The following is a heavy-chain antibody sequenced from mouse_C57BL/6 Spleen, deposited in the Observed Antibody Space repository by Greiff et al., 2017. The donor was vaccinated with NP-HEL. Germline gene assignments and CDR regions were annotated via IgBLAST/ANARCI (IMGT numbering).Heavy chain of an antibody. V-gene: IGHV1-22*01. CDR2: INPNNGGT. CDR1: GYTFTDYN. J-gene: IGHJ2*01. CDR3: ARGDDGYYYFDY. D-gene: IGHD2-3*01. Sequence: EVQLQESGPELVKPGASVTMSCKASGYTFTDYNMHWVKQSHGKSLEWIGYINPNNGGTSYNQTFKGKATLTVNKYSSTAYMELRSLTSEDSAVYYCARGDDGYYYFDYWGQGTTLTVSS.